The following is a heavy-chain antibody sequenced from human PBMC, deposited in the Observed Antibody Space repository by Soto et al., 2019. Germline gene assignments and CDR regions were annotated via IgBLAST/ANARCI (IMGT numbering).Heavy chain of an antibody. CDR3: ALGLFGELPQGYYYGMDV. V-gene: IGHV1-69*06. CDR2: IIPIFGTA. Sequence: SVKVSCKASGGTFSSYAISWVRQAPGQGXEWMGGIIPIFGTANYAQKFQGRVTITADKSTSTAYMELSSLRSEDTAVYYCALGLFGELPQGYYYGMDVWGQGATVTVSS. CDR1: GGTFSSYA. J-gene: IGHJ6*02. D-gene: IGHD3-10*02.